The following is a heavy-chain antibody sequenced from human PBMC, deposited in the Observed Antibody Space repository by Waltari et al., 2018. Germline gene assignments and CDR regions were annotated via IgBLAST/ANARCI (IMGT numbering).Heavy chain of an antibody. V-gene: IGHV4-59*01. CDR2: IYYSGST. CDR1: GGSISSYY. D-gene: IGHD6-19*01. J-gene: IGHJ4*02. CDR3: ARVTFSGLDY. Sequence: QVQLQESGSGLVKPSETLSLTCTVSGGSISSYYWSWIRQPPGKGLEWIGYIYYSGSTNYNTSLKSRVTISVDTSKNPFSLKLSSVTAADTAVYYCARVTFSGLDYWGQGTLVTVSS.